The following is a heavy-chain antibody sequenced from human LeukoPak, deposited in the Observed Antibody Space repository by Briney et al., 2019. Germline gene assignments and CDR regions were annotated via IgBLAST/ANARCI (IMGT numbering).Heavy chain of an antibody. D-gene: IGHD3-16*01. V-gene: IGHV3-48*02. CDR2: ISYSSSTI. Sequence: GGSLRLSCAASGFTFNSYSFNWVRQAPGKGLEWVSYISYSSSTIYYADSVKGRFTISRDNAKNSLHLQMNSLRDEDTAVYYCARGYQALGDYWGQGTLVTVSS. J-gene: IGHJ4*02. CDR3: ARGYQALGDY. CDR1: GFTFNSYS.